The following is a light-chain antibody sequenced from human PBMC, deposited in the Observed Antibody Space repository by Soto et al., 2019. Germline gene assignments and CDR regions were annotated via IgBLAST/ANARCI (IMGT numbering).Light chain of an antibody. CDR3: QQPNKFPRD. CDR1: QDIRGG. J-gene: IGKJ3*01. Sequence: DIRMTQSPPSVSASLGDRVTIICRASQDIRGGLAWYQKKPGKGPKLLIHGASNLQSGVPSRFSGSGSGTEFTLTFNNLQAEDFATYFCQQPNKFPRDFGPGTTVQI. V-gene: IGKV1-12*01. CDR2: GAS.